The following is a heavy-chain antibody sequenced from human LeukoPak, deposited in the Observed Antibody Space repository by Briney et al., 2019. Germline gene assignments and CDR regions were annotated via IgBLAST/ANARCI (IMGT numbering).Heavy chain of an antibody. V-gene: IGHV5-51*01. CDR1: GYSFTSYW. CDR2: IYPGDSDT. Sequence: GESLKISCKGSGYSFTSYWIGWVRQMPGKGLEWMGIIYPGDSDTRYSPSFQGQVTISADKSISTTYLQWSSLRASDTAMYYCATPYPREYCSSTTCYFNYWGQGTLVTVSS. J-gene: IGHJ4*02. D-gene: IGHD2-2*01. CDR3: ATPYPREYCSSTTCYFNY.